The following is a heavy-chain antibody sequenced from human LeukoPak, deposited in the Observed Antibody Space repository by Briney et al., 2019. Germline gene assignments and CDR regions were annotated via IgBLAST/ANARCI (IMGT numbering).Heavy chain of an antibody. Sequence: PSETLSLTCTVSGGSISSYYWSWIRQPPGKGLEWIGYIYYSGSTNYNPSLKSRVTISVDTSKNQFSLKLSSVTAADTAVYYCARSGYSYGYRDYFDYWGQGTLVTVSS. V-gene: IGHV4-59*01. J-gene: IGHJ4*02. D-gene: IGHD5-18*01. CDR3: ARSGYSYGYRDYFDY. CDR1: GGSISSYY. CDR2: IYYSGST.